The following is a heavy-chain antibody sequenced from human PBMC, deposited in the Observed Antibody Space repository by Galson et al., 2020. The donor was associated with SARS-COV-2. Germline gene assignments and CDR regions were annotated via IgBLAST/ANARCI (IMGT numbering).Heavy chain of an antibody. V-gene: IGHV1-18*01. J-gene: IGHJ5*02. Sequence: ASVKVSCKASGYTFTSYGISWVRQAPGQGLEWMGWISAYNGNTNYAQKLQGRVTMTTDTSTSTAYMELRSLRSDDTAVYYCAIDGPYQLLTNWFDPWGQGTLVTVSS. CDR3: AIDGPYQLLTNWFDP. CDR2: ISAYNGNT. D-gene: IGHD2-2*01. CDR1: GYTFTSYG.